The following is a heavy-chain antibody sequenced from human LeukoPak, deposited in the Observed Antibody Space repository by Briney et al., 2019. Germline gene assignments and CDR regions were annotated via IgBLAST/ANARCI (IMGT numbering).Heavy chain of an antibody. CDR3: ARPIQLWRRGFDY. J-gene: IGHJ4*02. CDR1: GFTFSSYE. Sequence: AGGSLRLSCAASGFTFSSYEMNWVRQAPGKGLEWVSYISSSGSTIYYADSVKGRFTISRDNAKNSLYLQMNSLRAEDTAVYYCARPIQLWRRGFDYWGQGTLVTVSS. D-gene: IGHD5-18*01. CDR2: ISSSGSTI. V-gene: IGHV3-48*03.